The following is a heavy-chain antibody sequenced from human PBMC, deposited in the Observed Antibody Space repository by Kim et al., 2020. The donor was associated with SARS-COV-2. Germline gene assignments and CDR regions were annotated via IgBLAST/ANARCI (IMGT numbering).Heavy chain of an antibody. CDR2: ISGSGGST. Sequence: GGSLRLSCAASGFTFSSYAMSWVRQAPGKGLEWVSAISGSGGSTYYADSVKGRFTISRDNSKNTLYLQMNSLRAEDTAVYYCAKDRSITIFGVVWGNWFDPWGQGTLVTVSS. V-gene: IGHV3-23*01. J-gene: IGHJ5*02. CDR1: GFTFSSYA. D-gene: IGHD3-3*01. CDR3: AKDRSITIFGVVWGNWFDP.